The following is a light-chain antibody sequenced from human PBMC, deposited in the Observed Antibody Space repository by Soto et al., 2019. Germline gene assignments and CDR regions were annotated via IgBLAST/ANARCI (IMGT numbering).Light chain of an antibody. CDR1: QTISDN. CDR2: RAS. J-gene: IGKJ4*01. V-gene: IGKV3-15*01. CDR3: QQYNNWPRAS. Sequence: VMTQFPSTLSVSPGDRATLSCRASQTISDNLAWYQQKPGQAPRLIXFRASTRAAGVPARFSGSGSGTEFSLSISSLQSADFAVYYCQQYNNWPRASFGGGTKVDI.